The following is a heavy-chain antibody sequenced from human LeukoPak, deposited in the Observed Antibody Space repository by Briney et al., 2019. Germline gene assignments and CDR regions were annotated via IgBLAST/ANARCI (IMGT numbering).Heavy chain of an antibody. CDR1: GGSMSPYH. Sequence: SETLSLTCTVSGGSMSPYHWGWIRQPPGKGLEWTGYIYYSGSTNYNPSLKSRATISVDTSKNQFSLKLSSVTAADTAVYYCASSVDTAMVPNYWGQGTLVTVSS. CDR2: IYYSGST. D-gene: IGHD5-18*01. CDR3: ASSVDTAMVPNY. J-gene: IGHJ4*02. V-gene: IGHV4-59*12.